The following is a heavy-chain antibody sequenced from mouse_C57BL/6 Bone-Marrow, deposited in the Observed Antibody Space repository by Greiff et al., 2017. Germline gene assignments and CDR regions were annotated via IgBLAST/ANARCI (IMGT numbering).Heavy chain of an antibody. D-gene: IGHD1-1*01. CDR3: ERSRRGYGSSYCYFDV. CDR1: GYTFTSYW. J-gene: IGHJ1*03. CDR2: IYPSDSET. Sequence: QVQLQQPGAELVRPGSSVKLSCKASGYTFTSYWMDWVKQRPGQGLEWIGNIYPSDSETHYNQKFKDKATLTVDKSSSTAYMQLSSLTSEDSAVYYCERSRRGYGSSYCYFDVWGKGTTVTVSS. V-gene: IGHV1-61*01.